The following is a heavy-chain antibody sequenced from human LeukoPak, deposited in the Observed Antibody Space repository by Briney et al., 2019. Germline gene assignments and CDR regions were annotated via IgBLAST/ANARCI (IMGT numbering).Heavy chain of an antibody. CDR3: AKGYYDYVWGSYYFDY. J-gene: IGHJ4*02. Sequence: GGSLRLSCAASGFTFSSYAMSRVRQAPGKGLEWVSAISGSGGSTYYADSVKGRFTISRDNSRDTLYLQMNSLRAEDTAVYYCAKGYYDYVWGSYYFDYWGQGTLVTVSS. D-gene: IGHD3-16*01. CDR2: ISGSGGST. CDR1: GFTFSSYA. V-gene: IGHV3-23*01.